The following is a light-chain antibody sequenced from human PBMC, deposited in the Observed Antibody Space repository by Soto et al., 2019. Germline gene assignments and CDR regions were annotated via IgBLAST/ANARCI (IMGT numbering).Light chain of an antibody. Sequence: DIQMTQSPSTLSASVGDRLTITCRASQSISSWLAWYQQRPGKAPKLLIYKASSLESGVPSRFSGSGSGTEFTLTISSLQPDDFATYYCQQYNSYSTFGQGTKVDI. V-gene: IGKV1-5*03. CDR3: QQYNSYST. J-gene: IGKJ1*01. CDR1: QSISSW. CDR2: KAS.